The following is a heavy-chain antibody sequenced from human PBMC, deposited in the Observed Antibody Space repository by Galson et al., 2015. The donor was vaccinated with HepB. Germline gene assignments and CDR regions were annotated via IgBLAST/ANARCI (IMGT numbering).Heavy chain of an antibody. CDR1: GFTFSSYA. J-gene: IGHJ4*02. V-gene: IGHV3-30-3*01. Sequence: SLRLSCAASGFTFSSYAMHWVRQAPGKGLEWVAVISYDGSNKYYADSVKGRFTISRDNSKNTLYLQMNSLRAEDTAVYYCARDGEHLRAFDYWGQGTLVTVSS. CDR3: ARDGEHLRAFDY. CDR2: ISYDGSNK. D-gene: IGHD1/OR15-1a*01.